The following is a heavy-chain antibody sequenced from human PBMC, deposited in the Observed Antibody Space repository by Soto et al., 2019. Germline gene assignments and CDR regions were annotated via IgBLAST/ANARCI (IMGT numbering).Heavy chain of an antibody. V-gene: IGHV3-23*01. CDR2: ISDSGGST. J-gene: IGHJ6*03. CDR1: GFTFSSYT. D-gene: IGHD2-2*01. CDR3: ATMIGAIVVPAAMANYYYYYMDV. Sequence: GGSLRLSCAASGFTFSSYTMSWVRQAPGKGLEWVSAISDSGGSTYYADSVKGRLTISRDNSKHTLFLQVNSLRSEDTAVYYCATMIGAIVVPAAMANYYYYYMDVWGKGTTVTVS.